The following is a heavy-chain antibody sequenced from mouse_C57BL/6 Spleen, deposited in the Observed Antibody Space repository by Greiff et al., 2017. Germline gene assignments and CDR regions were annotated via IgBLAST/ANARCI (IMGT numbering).Heavy chain of an antibody. CDR3: ARGSTTVVSYYYAMDY. V-gene: IGHV14-2*01. Sequence: EVHLVESGAELVKPGASVKLSCTASGFNIKDYYMHWVKQRTEQGLEWIGRIDPEDGETKYAPKFQGKATITADTSSNTAYLQLSSLTAEDTAVYYCARGSTTVVSYYYAMDYWGQGTSVTVSS. CDR1: GFNIKDYY. D-gene: IGHD1-1*01. CDR2: IDPEDGET. J-gene: IGHJ4*01.